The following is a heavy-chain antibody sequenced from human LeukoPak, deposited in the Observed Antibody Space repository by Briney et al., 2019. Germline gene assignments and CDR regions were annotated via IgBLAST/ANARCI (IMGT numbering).Heavy chain of an antibody. D-gene: IGHD2-2*01. J-gene: IGHJ4*02. V-gene: IGHV3-30*03. CDR3: VCQPLDY. Sequence: PGGSLRLSCAASGFTFSSYGMHWVRQAPGKGLEWVAVISYDESNKYSADSVKGRFTISRDNSKNTLYLQMNSLRAEDTAVYYCVCQPLDYWGQGTLVTVSS. CDR1: GFTFSSYG. CDR2: ISYDESNK.